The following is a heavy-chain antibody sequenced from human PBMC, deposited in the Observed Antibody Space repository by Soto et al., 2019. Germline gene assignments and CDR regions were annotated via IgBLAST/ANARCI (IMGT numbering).Heavy chain of an antibody. CDR2: IYYSGST. D-gene: IGHD3-10*01. J-gene: IGHJ6*02. CDR1: GGSISSYY. CDR3: ARRVRFADDTNYYYYGMDV. V-gene: IGHV4-59*01. Sequence: QVQLQESGPGLVKPSETLSLTCTVSGGSISSYYWSWIRQPPGMGLEWIGYIYYSGSTNYNPSLKSRVTISVDTSKNQFSLKLSSVTAADTAVYYCARRVRFADDTNYYYYGMDVWGQGTTVTVSS.